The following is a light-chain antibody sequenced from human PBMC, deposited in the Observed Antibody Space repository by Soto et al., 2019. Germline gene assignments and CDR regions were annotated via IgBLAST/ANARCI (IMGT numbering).Light chain of an antibody. Sequence: EIVLTQSPATLSLSPGERATLSCRASQTVYNYLVWYQQRPGQAPRLLISDASNRATGIPARLSGSGSGTDFTLPINSLEPEDLAIYFCQQRYDWPLTFGGGSKIEMK. CDR2: DAS. CDR3: QQRYDWPLT. CDR1: QTVYNY. V-gene: IGKV3-11*01. J-gene: IGKJ4*01.